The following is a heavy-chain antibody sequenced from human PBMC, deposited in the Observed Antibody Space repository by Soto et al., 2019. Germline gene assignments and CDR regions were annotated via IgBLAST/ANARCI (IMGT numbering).Heavy chain of an antibody. D-gene: IGHD2-21*01. Sequence: GGSLRLSCATSGFTFSKHGMSWVRQAPGKGLEWVARINQDGSQKFHLDSVKGRFTISRDNAKNSVSLQMNSLRADDTAVYYCARAQLILTAEYFYYGADAWGLGTPVTVSS. V-gene: IGHV3-7*03. J-gene: IGHJ6*02. CDR3: ARAQLILTAEYFYYGADA. CDR1: GFTFSKHG. CDR2: INQDGSQK.